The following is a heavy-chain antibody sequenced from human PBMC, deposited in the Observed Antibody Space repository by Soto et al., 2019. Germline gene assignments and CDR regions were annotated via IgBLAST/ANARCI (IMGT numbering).Heavy chain of an antibody. Sequence: GGSLRLSCAASGFTFSGYWMHWVRQAPGKGLVCVSRINSDGSSTSYADSVKGRFTISRDNSKNTLYLQMNSLRAEDTAVYYCAKDSYDFWSGYLLFQNYYYYYGMDVWGQGTTVTVSS. D-gene: IGHD3-3*01. V-gene: IGHV3-74*01. CDR2: INSDGSST. CDR3: AKDSYDFWSGYLLFQNYYYYYGMDV. CDR1: GFTFSGYW. J-gene: IGHJ6*02.